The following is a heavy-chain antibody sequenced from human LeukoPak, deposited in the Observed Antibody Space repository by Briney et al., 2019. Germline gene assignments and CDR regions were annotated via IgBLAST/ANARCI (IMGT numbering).Heavy chain of an antibody. D-gene: IGHD3-22*01. CDR3: ARGSGYWVDYFDY. V-gene: IGHV4-59*01. Sequence: SETLSLTCTVSGGSISSYYWSWIRQPPGKGLEWIGYIYYSGSTNYNPSLKSRVTISVDTSKNQFSLKLSSVTAADTAVYYCARGSGYWVDYFDYWGQGTLVTVSS. CDR1: GGSISSYY. J-gene: IGHJ4*02. CDR2: IYYSGST.